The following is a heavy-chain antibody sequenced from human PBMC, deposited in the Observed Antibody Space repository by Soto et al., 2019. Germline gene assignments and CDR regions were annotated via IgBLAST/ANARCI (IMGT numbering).Heavy chain of an antibody. CDR3: AKDGRSSGYCDY. CDR1: GFTFSSYG. CDR2: ISYDGSNK. J-gene: IGHJ4*02. D-gene: IGHD3-22*01. Sequence: GGSLRLSCAASGFTFSSYGMHWVRQAPGKGLEWVAVISYDGSNKYYADSVKGRFTISRDNSKNTLYLQMNSLRAEDTAVYYCAKDGRSSGYCDYWGQGTLVTVSS. V-gene: IGHV3-30*18.